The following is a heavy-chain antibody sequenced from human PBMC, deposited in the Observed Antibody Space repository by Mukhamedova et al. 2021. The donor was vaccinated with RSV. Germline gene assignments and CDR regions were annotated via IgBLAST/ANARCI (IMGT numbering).Heavy chain of an antibody. D-gene: IGHD1-26*01. CDR2: IYAGDGST. V-gene: IGHV3-23*03. CDR3: AKTGDTCAGKYIQH. Sequence: GLEWVSIIYAGDGSTYYADSVKGRFSISRDNSKNTLYLQMNSLRAEDTAVYYCAKTGDTCAGKYIQHWGQGALVTVSS. J-gene: IGHJ1*01.